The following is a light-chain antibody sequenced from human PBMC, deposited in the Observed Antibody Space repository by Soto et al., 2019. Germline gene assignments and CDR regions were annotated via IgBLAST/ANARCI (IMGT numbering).Light chain of an antibody. CDR1: QSLNNW. CDR3: QQYHRASIT. Sequence: DSQMTQSPFPLSASVCDIGTIPLRASQSLNNWLAWYQQRPGKAPKLLIYDASTLERGVPSRFSGTGSGTEFTLTISSLQPDDFATYYCQQYHRASITFGQGTRLEIK. J-gene: IGKJ5*01. CDR2: DAS. V-gene: IGKV1-5*01.